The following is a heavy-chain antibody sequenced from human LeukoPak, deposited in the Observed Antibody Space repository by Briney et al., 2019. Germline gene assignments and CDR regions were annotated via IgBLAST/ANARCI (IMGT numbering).Heavy chain of an antibody. CDR3: ARDRSPGYSDYVD. D-gene: IGHD4-11*01. Sequence: GGSLRLSCAASGFTVSTNYMTWVRKAPGKGLEWVSVIYTGGSTFYADSVKGRFTISRDNSKNTLYLQMNSLRAEDTAVYYCARDRSPGYSDYVDWGQGTLVTVSS. CDR2: IYTGGST. CDR1: GFTVSTNY. J-gene: IGHJ4*02. V-gene: IGHV3-53*01.